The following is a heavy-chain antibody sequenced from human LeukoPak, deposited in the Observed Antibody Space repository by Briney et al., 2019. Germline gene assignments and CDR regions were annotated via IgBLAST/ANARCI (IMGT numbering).Heavy chain of an antibody. D-gene: IGHD4-17*01. V-gene: IGHV3-23*01. CDR1: GFTFSSYA. CDR2: ISGSGGST. J-gene: IGHJ4*02. CDR3: AKDQQDYGDYTWAPDY. Sequence: AGSLRLSCAASGFTFSSYAMSWVRQAPGKGLEWVSAISGSGGSTYYADSVKGRFTISRDNSKNTLYLQMNSLRAEDTAVYYCAKDQQDYGDYTWAPDYWGQGTLVTVS.